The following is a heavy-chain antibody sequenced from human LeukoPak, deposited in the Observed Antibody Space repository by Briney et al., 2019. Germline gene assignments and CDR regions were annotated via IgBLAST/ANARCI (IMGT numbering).Heavy chain of an antibody. Sequence: GGSLRLSCAASGFTFSGYAMNWVRQAPGKGLEWVSLIFASGSTTKYADSVKGRFTISRDNSKNTLYLQMNSLRAEDTAVYYCARDYAGYNYWDYWGQGTLVTVSS. V-gene: IGHV3-23*03. CDR2: IFASGSTT. CDR3: ARDYAGYNYWDY. D-gene: IGHD5-24*01. J-gene: IGHJ4*02. CDR1: GFTFSGYA.